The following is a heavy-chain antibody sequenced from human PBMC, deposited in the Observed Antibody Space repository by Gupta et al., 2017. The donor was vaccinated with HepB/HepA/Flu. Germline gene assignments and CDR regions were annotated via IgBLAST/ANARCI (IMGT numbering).Heavy chain of an antibody. Sequence: QLQLQESGPGLVKPSETLSLTCTVSGGSISISSYYWGWIRQPPGKGLEWIGSIYYSGSTYYNASLKSRVTISVDTSKNQFSLKLSSVTAADTAVYYCARHGWLQFFLYWGQGTLGTVSS. CDR1: GGSISISSYY. D-gene: IGHD5-24*01. V-gene: IGHV4-39*01. CDR2: IYYSGST. CDR3: ARHGWLQFFLY. J-gene: IGHJ4*02.